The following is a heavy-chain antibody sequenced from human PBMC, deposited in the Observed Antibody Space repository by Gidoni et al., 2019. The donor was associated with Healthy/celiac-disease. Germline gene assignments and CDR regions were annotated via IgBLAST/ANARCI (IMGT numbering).Heavy chain of an antibody. CDR1: GGTFSSYA. D-gene: IGHD1-1*01. J-gene: IGHJ6*02. CDR2: ILPIFGTA. CDR3: ARETVEGVTQGGMDV. Sequence: VQLVQSGAEVKKPGSSVKVSCKASGGTFSSYATSWVRPAPGQGLEWMGGILPIFGTANEAQKFQGRVTITADESTSTAYMELSSLRSEDTAVYYCARETVEGVTQGGMDVWGQGTTVTVSS. V-gene: IGHV1-69*01.